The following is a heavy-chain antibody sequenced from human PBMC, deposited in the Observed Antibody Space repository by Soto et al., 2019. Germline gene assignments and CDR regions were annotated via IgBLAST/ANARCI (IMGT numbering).Heavy chain of an antibody. CDR1: EDTFTHYD. CDR2: MNPNTGNI. V-gene: IGHV1-8*01. D-gene: IGHD2-21*01. J-gene: IGHJ5*02. CDR3: VRRVASGHRSWFDP. Sequence: QVELVQSGAEVKKPGASVRVSCQASEDTFTHYDLNWVRQATGQGLEWMGWMNPNTGNIDYAHKFQGRVTMTRDNSTRTVYMELSSLRSDDTAVYYCVRRVASGHRSWFDPWGQGTRVTVSS.